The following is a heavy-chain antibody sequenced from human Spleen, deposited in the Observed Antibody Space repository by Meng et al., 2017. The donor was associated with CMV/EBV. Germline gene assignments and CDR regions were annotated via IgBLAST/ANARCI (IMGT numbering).Heavy chain of an antibody. Sequence: GGSLRLSCAASGFTFSNYWMSWVCQAPGKGLEWVANIKQDGSEKYYVDSVKGRFTISRDNVKNSLYLQMDSLRAEDTAVYYCARESGLRLGELEFYYGMDVWGQGTTVTVSS. CDR3: ARESGLRLGELEFYYGMDV. V-gene: IGHV3-7*01. CDR1: GFTFSNYW. CDR2: IKQDGSEK. D-gene: IGHD3-16*01. J-gene: IGHJ6*02.